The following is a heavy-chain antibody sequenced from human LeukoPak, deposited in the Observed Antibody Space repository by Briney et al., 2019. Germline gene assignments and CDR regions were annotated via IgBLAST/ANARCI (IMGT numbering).Heavy chain of an antibody. CDR2: IIPIFGTA. D-gene: IGHD2-2*01. J-gene: IGHJ5*02. V-gene: IGHV1-69*06. CDR3: ARAELRGYCSSISCLDKFDP. Sequence: SVKVSCKASGGTFSSYAISWVRQAPGQGLEWMGGIIPIFGTANYAQKFQGRVTITADKSTSTAYMELSSLRSEDTAVYYCARAELRGYCSSISCLDKFDPWGQGTLVTVSS. CDR1: GGTFSSYA.